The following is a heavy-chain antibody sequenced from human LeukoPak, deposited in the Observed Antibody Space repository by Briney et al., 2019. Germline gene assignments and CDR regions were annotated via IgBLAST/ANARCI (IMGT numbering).Heavy chain of an antibody. CDR2: IQYSGST. CDR3: ARYYDSSGYWSTPHFDY. V-gene: IGHV4-61*01. J-gene: IGHJ4*02. Sequence: SETLPLTCTVSGASVSGVSFYWHWIRQPPGKGLQYIGYIQYSGSTNYNPSLKSRVTISVDTSKNQFSLKLRSVTAADTAVYYCARYYDSSGYWSTPHFDYWGQGTLVTVSS. D-gene: IGHD3-22*01. CDR1: GASVSGVSFY.